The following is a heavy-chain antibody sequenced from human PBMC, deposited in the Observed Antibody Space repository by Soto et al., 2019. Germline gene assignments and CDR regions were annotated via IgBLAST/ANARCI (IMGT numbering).Heavy chain of an antibody. J-gene: IGHJ5*01. CDR1: GFTFSNYA. Sequence: EVQLLESGGGLVQPGGSLRLSCAASGFTFSNYAMSWVRQVPGKGLEWVSAVSGSGVSPYYADSVKCRFTISRDNSKNTLYLKMNSLRAEHTAVYYCVNNPFVGIPVDWFDYWGQGTLFTVSS. D-gene: IGHD2-2*01. CDR2: VSGSGVSP. CDR3: VNNPFVGIPVDWFDY. V-gene: IGHV3-23*01.